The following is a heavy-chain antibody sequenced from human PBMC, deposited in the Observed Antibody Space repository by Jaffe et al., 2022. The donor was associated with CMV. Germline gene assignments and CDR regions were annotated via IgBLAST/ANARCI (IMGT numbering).Heavy chain of an antibody. J-gene: IGHJ6*03. D-gene: IGHD6-6*01. CDR1: GLTFSSSE. V-gene: IGHV3-48*03. CDR2: ISSSGYVI. CDR3: ARLAVPTPIAPRPYYYYYYMDV. Sequence: EVQLVESGGGLVQPGGSLRLSCAASGLTFSSSEINWVRQAPGKGLEWVSYISSSGYVIYYADSVKGRFTISTDNANNSLYLQMNSLRAEDTAVYYCARLAVPTPIAPRPYYYYYYMDVWGKGTTVTVSS.